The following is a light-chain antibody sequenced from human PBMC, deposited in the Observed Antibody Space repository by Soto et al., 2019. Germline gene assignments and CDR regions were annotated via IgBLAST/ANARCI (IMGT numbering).Light chain of an antibody. J-gene: IGKJ1*01. Sequence: DIHMTQSPSTLSASVGDRVTITCRASQRISSWLAWYQQKPGNAPKLLIYKASSLESGVPSRFSGSGSGTEFTLTISSLQPDDFATYYCQQYNSYPWTFGQGTKVEIK. CDR3: QQYNSYPWT. CDR2: KAS. V-gene: IGKV1-5*03. CDR1: QRISSW.